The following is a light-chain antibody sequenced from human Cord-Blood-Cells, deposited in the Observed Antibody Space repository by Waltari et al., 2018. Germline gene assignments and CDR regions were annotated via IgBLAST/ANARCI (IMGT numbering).Light chain of an antibody. V-gene: IGKV1-39*01. Sequence: DIQMTQSTSSLSASVGDRVTITCRASQSISSYLNWYQQKPGKDPKLLIYAASSLQSGVPSRFSGSGSGTDFTLTISSLQPEDFATYDCQQSYSTPRTFGPGTKVDIK. J-gene: IGKJ3*01. CDR3: QQSYSTPRT. CDR1: QSISSY. CDR2: AAS.